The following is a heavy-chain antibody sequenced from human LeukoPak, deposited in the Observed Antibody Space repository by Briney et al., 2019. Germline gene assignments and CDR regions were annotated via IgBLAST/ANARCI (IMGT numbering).Heavy chain of an antibody. CDR2: IYGSGGAS. CDR3: AKDLRKDGIWDIDY. CDR1: GFTFSTYT. J-gene: IGHJ4*02. V-gene: IGHV3-23*01. D-gene: IGHD1-14*01. Sequence: GGSLRLSCAASGFTFSTYTMNWVRQAPGKGLEWVSGIYGSGGASFYADSVKGRFTISRDNSQNTGFLQMDSLRDEDTALYYCAKDLRKDGIWDIDYWGQGTLVTVSS.